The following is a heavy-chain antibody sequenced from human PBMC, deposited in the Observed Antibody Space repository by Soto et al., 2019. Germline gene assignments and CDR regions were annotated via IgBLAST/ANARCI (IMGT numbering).Heavy chain of an antibody. J-gene: IGHJ5*02. Sequence: PSETLCLTCTVSGGSISSYYWSWIRQPPGRGLEWVGYIYYSGSTNYSPSLKSRVTISVDTSKNQFSLKLSSVTAADTAVYYCARDLLGYCISTSCHGVGWFDPWGQGTLVTVSS. V-gene: IGHV4-59*12. CDR1: GGSISSYY. D-gene: IGHD2-2*01. CDR2: IYYSGST. CDR3: ARDLLGYCISTSCHGVGWFDP.